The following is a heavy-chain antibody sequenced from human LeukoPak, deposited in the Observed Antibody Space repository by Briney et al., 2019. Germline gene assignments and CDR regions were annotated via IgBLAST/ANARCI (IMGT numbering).Heavy chain of an antibody. J-gene: IGHJ6*02. V-gene: IGHV4/OR15-8*01. CDR2: IYHNGTP. CDR3: ATAPILRGEGGEHYKYGMDI. D-gene: IGHD2-2*02. Sequence: SETLSLTCGVSVGSISSGNWWSWVRQSPGKGLEWIGEIYHNGTPNYNPSLKSRVTISADTFKNHFSLKLTSVTAADTAVYYCATAPILRGEGGEHYKYGMDIWGQGTTVIVSS. CDR1: VGSISSGNW.